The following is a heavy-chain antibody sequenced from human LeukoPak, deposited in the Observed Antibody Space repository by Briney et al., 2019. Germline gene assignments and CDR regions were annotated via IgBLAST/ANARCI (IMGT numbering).Heavy chain of an antibody. CDR1: GYTFTIYD. D-gene: IGHD5-24*01. CDR3: ARGRDGYNYYYYYYMDV. J-gene: IGHJ6*03. Sequence: ASVNVSYKASGYTFTIYDINWVRQATGQGLEWMGWMNPNSGNTGYAQKFQGRVTMTRNTSISTAYMELSSLRSEDTAVYYCARGRDGYNYYYYYYMDVWGKGTTVTVSS. V-gene: IGHV1-8*01. CDR2: MNPNSGNT.